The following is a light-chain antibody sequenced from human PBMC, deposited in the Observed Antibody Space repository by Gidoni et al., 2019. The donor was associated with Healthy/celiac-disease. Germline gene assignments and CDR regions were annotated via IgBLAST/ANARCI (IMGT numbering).Light chain of an antibody. CDR3: QQRSNWPPNT. V-gene: IGKV3-11*01. CDR1: QSVSSY. CDR2: DAS. J-gene: IGKJ4*01. Sequence: EIVLTQSLATLSLSPGERATPSCRASQSVSSYLAWYQQKPGQAPRLLIYDASNRATGIPARFSGSGSGTDFTLTISSLEPEEFAVYYCQQRSNWPPNTFGGGTKVEIK.